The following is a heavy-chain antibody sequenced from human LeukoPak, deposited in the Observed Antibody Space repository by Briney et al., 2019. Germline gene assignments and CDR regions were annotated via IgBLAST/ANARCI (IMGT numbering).Heavy chain of an antibody. CDR3: ARDHPDY. CDR2: INAGGSAT. V-gene: IGHV3-74*01. CDR1: GFGFSSNW. J-gene: IGHJ4*02. Sequence: PGGSLRLSCAASGFGFSSNWMHWVRQAPGEGLVWVSRINAGGSATSYADSVEGRFTISRDNAKDTLYLQMNSLRAEDTAVYYCARDHPDYWGQGTLVTVSS.